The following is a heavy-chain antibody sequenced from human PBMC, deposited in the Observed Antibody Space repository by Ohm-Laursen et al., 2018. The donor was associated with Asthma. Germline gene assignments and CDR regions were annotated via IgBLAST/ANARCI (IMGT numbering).Heavy chain of an antibody. D-gene: IGHD5-24*01. J-gene: IGHJ4*02. CDR2: IYYSGST. CDR1: GGSTSSYY. CDR3: ARGDDNADY. Sequence: TLSLTCTVSGGSTSSYYWSWIRQPPGKGLEWIGYIYYSGSTNYNPSLKSRVTISVDTSKNQFSLKLSSVTAADTAVYYCARGDDNADYWGQGTLVTVSS. V-gene: IGHV4-59*01.